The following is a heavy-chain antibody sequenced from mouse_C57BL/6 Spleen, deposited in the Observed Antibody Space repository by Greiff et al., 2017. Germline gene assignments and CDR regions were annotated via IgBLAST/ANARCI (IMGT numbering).Heavy chain of an antibody. CDR3: ARSRYGYDEAWFAY. J-gene: IGHJ3*01. V-gene: IGHV1-80*01. D-gene: IGHD2-2*01. CDR2: IYPGDGDT. Sequence: VQLVESGAELVKPGASVKISCKASGYAFSSYWMNWVKQRPGKGLEWIGQIYPGDGDTNYNGKFKGKATLTADKSSSTAYMQLSSLTSEDSAVYFCARSRYGYDEAWFAYWGQGTLVTVSA. CDR1: GYAFSSYW.